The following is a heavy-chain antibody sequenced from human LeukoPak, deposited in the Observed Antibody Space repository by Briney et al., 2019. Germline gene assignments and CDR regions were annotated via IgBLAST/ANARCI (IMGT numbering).Heavy chain of an antibody. J-gene: IGHJ5*02. D-gene: IGHD6-19*01. CDR2: IRSEGFGGTT. V-gene: IGHV3-49*04. CDR3: TRAYSSGWTGWFDP. CDR1: GFNFGDYA. Sequence: PGGSLRLSCLTSGFNFGDYAMTWVRQAPGKGLEWVGYIRSEGFGGTTEYAASVKGRFTISRDNSKSIAYLDMSSLKIEDTAVYYCTRAYSSGWTGWFDPWGQGTLVTVSS.